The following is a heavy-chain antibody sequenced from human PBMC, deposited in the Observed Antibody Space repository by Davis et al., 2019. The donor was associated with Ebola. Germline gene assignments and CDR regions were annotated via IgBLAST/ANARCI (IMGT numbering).Heavy chain of an antibody. CDR2: IIPIFGTA. D-gene: IGHD3-22*01. V-gene: IGHV1-69*06. Sequence: SVKVSCKASGGTFSSYAISWVRQAPGQGLEWMGGIIPIFGTANYAQKFQGRVTITADKSTSTAYMELSSLRSEDTAVYYCASPTYDSSGYYAYLYYYYGMDVWGQGTAVTVSS. J-gene: IGHJ6*02. CDR3: ASPTYDSSGYYAYLYYYYGMDV. CDR1: GGTFSSYA.